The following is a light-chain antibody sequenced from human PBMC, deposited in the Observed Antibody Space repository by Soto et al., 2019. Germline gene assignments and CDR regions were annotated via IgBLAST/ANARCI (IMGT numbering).Light chain of an antibody. J-gene: IGKJ1*01. CDR3: QQYGSSPRT. Sequence: EIVMTHSPATLSVSPWERATLSCRASQNVGSRYLAWYQQKPGQAPRLLIYGTSNRATGIPDRFSGSGSGTDFSLTISSLEPGDLAVYYCQQYGSSPRTFGHGTKVDIK. CDR1: QNVGSRY. V-gene: IGKV3-20*01. CDR2: GTS.